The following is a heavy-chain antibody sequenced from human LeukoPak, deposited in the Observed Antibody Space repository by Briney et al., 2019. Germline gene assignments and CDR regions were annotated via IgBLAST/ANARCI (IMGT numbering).Heavy chain of an antibody. CDR2: ISYDGSNK. CDR3: ARVPNRYCSSTSCYHWFDP. CDR1: GFTFSSYA. D-gene: IGHD2-2*01. Sequence: GRSLRLSCAASGFTFSSYAMHWVRQAPGKGLEWVAVISYDGSNKYYADSVKGRFTISRDNSKNTLYLQMNSLRAEDTAVYYCARVPNRYCSSTSCYHWFDPCGQGTLVTVSS. J-gene: IGHJ5*02. V-gene: IGHV3-30-3*01.